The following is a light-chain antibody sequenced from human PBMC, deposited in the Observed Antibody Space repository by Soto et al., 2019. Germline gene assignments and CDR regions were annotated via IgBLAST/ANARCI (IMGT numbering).Light chain of an antibody. V-gene: IGKV1-12*01. CDR2: AAS. Sequence: DFRLPRPPFPLSAPFGEGGPIPGRASQGLSSYLAWYQQKPGKAPKLLIYAASNLQSGAPSRFSGRGSGTDFTLTISSLQPEDLATDFCLSGHSRPVGRGTKVEIK. CDR1: QGLSSY. CDR3: LSGHSRP. J-gene: IGKJ4*01.